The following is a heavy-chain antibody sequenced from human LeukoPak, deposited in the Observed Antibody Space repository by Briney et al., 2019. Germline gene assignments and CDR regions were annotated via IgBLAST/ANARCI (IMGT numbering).Heavy chain of an antibody. V-gene: IGHV3-48*01. CDR1: GFTFSSYS. D-gene: IGHD2-2*02. J-gene: IGHJ1*01. CDR2: ISSSSSTI. Sequence: GGSLRLSCAASGFTFSSYSMNWVRQAPGKGLEWVSYISSSSSTIYYADSVKGRFTISRDNAKNSLYLQMNSLRAEDTAVYYCARTGYCSSTSCYREYFQHWGQGTLVSVSS. CDR3: ARTGYCSSTSCYREYFQH.